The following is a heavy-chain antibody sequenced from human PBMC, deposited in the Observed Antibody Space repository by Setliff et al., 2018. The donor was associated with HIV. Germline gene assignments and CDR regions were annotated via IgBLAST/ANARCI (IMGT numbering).Heavy chain of an antibody. CDR1: GGSISSGSYY. CDR2: IYTSGST. J-gene: IGHJ3*02. CDR3: ARAGYYSGWSGLDI. D-gene: IGHD6-19*01. Sequence: PSETLSLACTVSGGSISSGSYYRSWIRQPAGKGLEWIGRIYTSGSTNYNPSLKSRVTISVDTSKNQFSLKLSSVSAADTVVYYCARAGYYSGWSGLDIWGQGTMVTVSS. V-gene: IGHV4-61*02.